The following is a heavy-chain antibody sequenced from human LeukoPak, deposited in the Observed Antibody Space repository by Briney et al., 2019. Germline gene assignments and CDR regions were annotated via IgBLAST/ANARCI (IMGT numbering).Heavy chain of an antibody. D-gene: IGHD1-26*01. Sequence: GGSLRLSCAASGFTFSSYGMHWVRQAPGKGLEWVAVIRYDGSNKYYADSVKGRFTISRDNSKNTLYLQMNSLRAEDTAVYYCARDEGYSGSYPDYWGQGTLVTVSS. CDR3: ARDEGYSGSYPDY. V-gene: IGHV3-33*01. CDR2: IRYDGSNK. J-gene: IGHJ4*02. CDR1: GFTFSSYG.